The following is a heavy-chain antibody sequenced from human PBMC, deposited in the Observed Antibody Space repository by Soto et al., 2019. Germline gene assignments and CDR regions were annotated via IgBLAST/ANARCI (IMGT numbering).Heavy chain of an antibody. CDR1: GFTFSSYA. V-gene: IGHV3-30-3*01. CDR2: ISYDGSNK. Sequence: GGSLRLSCAACGFTFSSYAMHWVRQAPGKGLEWVAVISYDGSNKYYADSVKGRFTISRDNSKNTLYLQMNSLRAEDTAVYYCASGWTARPPRFDYWGQGTLVTVSS. CDR3: ASGWTARPPRFDY. J-gene: IGHJ4*02.